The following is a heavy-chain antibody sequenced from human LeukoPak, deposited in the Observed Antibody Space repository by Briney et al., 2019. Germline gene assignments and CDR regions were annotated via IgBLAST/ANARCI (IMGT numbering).Heavy chain of an antibody. CDR1: GFTFSSYG. V-gene: IGHV3-33*06. D-gene: IGHD6-13*01. CDR3: AEGSYSSSSGWFDP. Sequence: GRSLRLSCAASGFTFSSYGMHWVRQAPGKGLEWVAVIWYDGSNKYYAGSVKGRFTISRDNSKNTLYLQMNSLRAEDTAVYYCAEGSYSSSSGWFDPWGQGTLVTVSS. CDR2: IWYDGSNK. J-gene: IGHJ5*02.